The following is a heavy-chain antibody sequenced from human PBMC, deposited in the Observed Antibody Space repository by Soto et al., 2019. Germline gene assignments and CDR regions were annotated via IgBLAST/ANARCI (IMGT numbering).Heavy chain of an antibody. J-gene: IGHJ4*02. CDR2: LSNSGCTT. CDR1: GFTFGYYA. CDR3: SQDATSSDGWYYFDY. Sequence: VQLLESGGGLVHPGGSLRLSCAASGFTFGYYAMGWVRQAPGKGLEWVSVLSNSGCTTYYTDSVKGRFTISRDNSKNTLYLQKNSLRAEDSALYYCSQDATSSDGWYYFDYWGQGTLVPVSS. D-gene: IGHD6-19*01. V-gene: IGHV3-23*01.